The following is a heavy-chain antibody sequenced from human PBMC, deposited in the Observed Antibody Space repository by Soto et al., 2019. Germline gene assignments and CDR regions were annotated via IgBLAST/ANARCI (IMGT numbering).Heavy chain of an antibody. CDR1: GYTFTSYG. V-gene: IGHV1-18*01. D-gene: IGHD3-10*01. CDR3: ARGVRQYYGSGSYSNNWFDP. Sequence: QVQLVQSGAEVKKPGASVKVSCKASGYTFTSYGISWVRQAPGQGLEWMGWISAYNGNTNYAQKLQGRVTMTTDTSXXTXYMXLRSLRSDDTAVYYCARGVRQYYGSGSYSNNWFDPWGQGTLVTVSS. J-gene: IGHJ5*02. CDR2: ISAYNGNT.